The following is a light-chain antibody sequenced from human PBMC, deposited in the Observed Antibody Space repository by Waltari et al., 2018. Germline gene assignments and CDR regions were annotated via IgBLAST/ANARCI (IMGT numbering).Light chain of an antibody. J-gene: IGLJ3*02. Sequence: SSEVTQDPHVSVALGQTVTITCRGDSFRRYYASWYRQRPGQAPVLVLYGQERPSGIPDRFSGSTSGDTAYLTITGAQVGDEGDYYCLSRDTPSTRVFGGGTRLTV. V-gene: IGLV3-19*01. CDR3: LSRDTPSTRV. CDR2: GQE. CDR1: SFRRYY.